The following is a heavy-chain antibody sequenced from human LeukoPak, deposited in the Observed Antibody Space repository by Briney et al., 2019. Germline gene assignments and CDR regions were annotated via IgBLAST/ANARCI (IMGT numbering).Heavy chain of an antibody. CDR1: GGSFSGYY. CDR2: INHSGST. Sequence: SETLSLTCAVYGGSFSGYYWSWIRQPPGKGLEWIGEINHSGSTNYNPSLKSRVTISVDTSKNQFSLTLSSVTAADTAVYYCARGQRLLWFGENDYWGQGTLVTVSS. D-gene: IGHD3-10*01. V-gene: IGHV4-34*01. CDR3: ARGQRLLWFGENDY. J-gene: IGHJ4*02.